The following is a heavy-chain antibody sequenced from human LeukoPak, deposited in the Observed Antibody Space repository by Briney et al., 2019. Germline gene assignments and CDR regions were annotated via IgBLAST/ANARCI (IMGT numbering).Heavy chain of an antibody. V-gene: IGHV1-69*06. Sequence: SVKVSCKASGGTFSSYAISWVRQAPGQGLEWMGGIIPIFGTANYAQKFQGRVTITADKPTSTAYMELSSLRSEDTAVYYCARGKNWNDLTFDYWGQGTLATVSS. D-gene: IGHD1-1*01. J-gene: IGHJ4*02. CDR3: ARGKNWNDLTFDY. CDR1: GGTFSSYA. CDR2: IIPIFGTA.